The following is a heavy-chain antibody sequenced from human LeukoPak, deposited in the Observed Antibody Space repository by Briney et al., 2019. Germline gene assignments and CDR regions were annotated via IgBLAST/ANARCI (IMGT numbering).Heavy chain of an antibody. Sequence: GGSLRLSCAASGFTFDDYGMSWVRQAPGKGLEWVSGINWNGGSTGYADSVKGRFTISRDNAKNSLYLQMNSLRAEDTALYYCARDPYSGGWYWVGGYGGQGTLVTVSS. CDR1: GFTFDDYG. J-gene: IGHJ4*02. V-gene: IGHV3-20*04. CDR2: INWNGGST. CDR3: ARDPYSGGWYWVGGY. D-gene: IGHD6-19*01.